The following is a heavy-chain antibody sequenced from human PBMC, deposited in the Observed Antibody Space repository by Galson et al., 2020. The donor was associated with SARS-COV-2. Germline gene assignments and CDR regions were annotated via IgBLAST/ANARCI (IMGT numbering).Heavy chain of an antibody. CDR1: GGPISSYY. CDR2: IYYSGST. Sequence: SETLSLTCTVSGGPISSYYWSWIRQPPGKGLEWIGYIYYSGSTNYNPSLKSRVTISVDTSKNQFSLKLSSVTAADTAVYYCAREYAGYCSGGSCYWFDPWGQGTLVTVSS. V-gene: IGHV4-59*01. D-gene: IGHD2-15*01. J-gene: IGHJ5*02. CDR3: AREYAGYCSGGSCYWFDP.